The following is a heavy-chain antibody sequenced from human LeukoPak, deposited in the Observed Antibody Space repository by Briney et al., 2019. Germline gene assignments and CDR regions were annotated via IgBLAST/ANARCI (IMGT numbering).Heavy chain of an antibody. CDR2: IYYSGST. CDR1: GGSISSSSYY. D-gene: IGHD6-13*01. J-gene: IGHJ6*02. CDR3: ARVGRIAAAGRSYYYYYGMDV. Sequence: SETLSLTCTVSGGSISSSSYYWGWIRQPPGKGLEWIGYIYYSGSTNYNPSLKSRVTISVDTSKNQFSLKLSSVTAADTAVYYCARVGRIAAAGRSYYYYYGMDVWGQGTTVTVSS. V-gene: IGHV4-61*05.